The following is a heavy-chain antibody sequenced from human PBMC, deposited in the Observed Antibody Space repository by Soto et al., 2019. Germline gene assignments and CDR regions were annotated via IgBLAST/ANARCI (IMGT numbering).Heavy chain of an antibody. J-gene: IGHJ4*02. CDR2: ISGSGGAT. CDR3: AKFGMATTKRSPPYYIDY. V-gene: IGHV3-23*01. D-gene: IGHD1-1*01. Sequence: LRLSCAASGFTFSSYAMSWVRQAPGKGLEWVSSISGSGGATYYADSVKGRFTFSRDNSKNTLYLQMNSLRAEDTAVYYCAKFGMATTKRSPPYYIDYWGQGALVTVSS. CDR1: GFTFSSYA.